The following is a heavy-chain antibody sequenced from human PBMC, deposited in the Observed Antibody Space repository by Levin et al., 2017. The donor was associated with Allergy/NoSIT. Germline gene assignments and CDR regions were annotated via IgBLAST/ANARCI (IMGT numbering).Heavy chain of an antibody. V-gene: IGHV4-31*03. CDR1: GGSISSGGYY. CDR3: ARERFRDTAGFDY. Sequence: PSETLSLTCTVSGGSISSGGYYWSWIRQHPGKGLEWIGYIYYSGSTYYNPSLKSRVTISVDTSKNQFSLKLSSVTAADTAVYYCARERFRDTAGFDYWGQGTLVTVSS. D-gene: IGHD5-18*01. CDR2: IYYSGST. J-gene: IGHJ4*02.